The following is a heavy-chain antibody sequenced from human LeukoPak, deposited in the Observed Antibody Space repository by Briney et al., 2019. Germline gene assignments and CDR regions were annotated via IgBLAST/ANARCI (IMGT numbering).Heavy chain of an antibody. CDR3: AREEYSSSSYAFDI. D-gene: IGHD6-6*01. Sequence: SETLSLTCTVSGGSISSGGYYWSWIRQHPGKGLEWIGYIYYSGSTYYNPSLKMRVTISVDTSKNQFSLKLSSVTAADTAVYYCAREEYSSSSYAFDIWGQGTMVTVSS. CDR1: GGSISSGGYY. V-gene: IGHV4-31*03. J-gene: IGHJ3*02. CDR2: IYYSGST.